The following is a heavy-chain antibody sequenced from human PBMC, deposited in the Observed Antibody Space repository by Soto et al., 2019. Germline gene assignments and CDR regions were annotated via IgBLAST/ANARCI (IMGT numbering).Heavy chain of an antibody. V-gene: IGHV4-39*01. CDR2: IYYSGST. CDR1: GGSISSSSYY. CDR3: ARHQKVAIFGVAKNWFDP. Sequence: SETLSLTCTVSGGSISSSSYYWGWIRQPPGEGLEWIGSIYYSGSTYYNPSLKSRVTISVDTSKNQFSLKLSSVTAADTAVYYCARHQKVAIFGVAKNWFDPWGQGTLVTVSS. D-gene: IGHD3-3*01. J-gene: IGHJ5*02.